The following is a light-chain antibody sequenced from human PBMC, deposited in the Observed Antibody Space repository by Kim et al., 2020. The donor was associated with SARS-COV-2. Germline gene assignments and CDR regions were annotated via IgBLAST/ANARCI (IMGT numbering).Light chain of an antibody. Sequence: ASVGDRVTITCRASQDISNYVAWYQQKPGKPPKLLIYAASTLQSGVPSRFSGSGSGTDFTLTISSLQPEDVATYYCQKYDGAPWTFGQGTRVEIK. V-gene: IGKV1-27*01. CDR2: AAS. CDR1: QDISNY. CDR3: QKYDGAPWT. J-gene: IGKJ1*01.